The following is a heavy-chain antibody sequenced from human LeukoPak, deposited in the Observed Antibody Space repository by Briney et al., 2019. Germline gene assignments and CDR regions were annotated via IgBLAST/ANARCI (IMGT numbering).Heavy chain of an antibody. CDR2: IYYSGNT. CDR1: GGSISSTIYY. Sequence: SETLSLTCTVSGGSISSTIYYWAWLRQPPGKGLDWIGSIYYSGNTYYNPSLQSRATMSVDTSKNQFSLRLTSVTAADTTVYYCARQRSGWVFENWGQGTLVTVSS. CDR3: ARQRSGWVFEN. D-gene: IGHD6-19*01. J-gene: IGHJ4*02. V-gene: IGHV4-39*01.